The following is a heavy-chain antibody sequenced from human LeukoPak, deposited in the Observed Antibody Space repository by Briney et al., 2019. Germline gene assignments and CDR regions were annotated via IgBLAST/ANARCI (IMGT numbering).Heavy chain of an antibody. CDR2: IYSGGST. V-gene: IGHV3-53*01. CDR1: GFTVSNSN. CDR3: ARDFCSSEACPFRDDAFDI. D-gene: IGHD2-2*01. Sequence: GGSLRLSCSASGFTVSNSNMNWVRQAPGKGLEWISVIYSGGSTHYADSVKGRFTISRDNSKNTLFLQMNSLRVEDTAVYYCARDFCSSEACPFRDDAFDIWGQGTKVTVSS. J-gene: IGHJ3*02.